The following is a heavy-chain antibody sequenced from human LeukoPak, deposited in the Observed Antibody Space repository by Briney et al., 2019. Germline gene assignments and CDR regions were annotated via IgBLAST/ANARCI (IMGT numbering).Heavy chain of an antibody. V-gene: IGHV1-18*01. CDR1: GNTFNSYG. Sequence: ASVTVSCKASGNTFNSYGITWVRQVPGQGLEWMGWISAYSGNTKYAQMLQGRVTMTTDTSTSTAYMELRSLRSDDTAVYYCASGQTVMPPRGYDLDVWGKGTTVTVSS. D-gene: IGHD4-17*01. J-gene: IGHJ6*03. CDR3: ASGQTVMPPRGYDLDV. CDR2: ISAYSGNT.